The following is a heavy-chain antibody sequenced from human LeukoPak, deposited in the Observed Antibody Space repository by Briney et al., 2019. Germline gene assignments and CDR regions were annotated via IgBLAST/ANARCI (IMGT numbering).Heavy chain of an antibody. Sequence: SQTLSLTCTVSGGSISSGDYYWSWIRQPPGKGLEWIGYTYYSGSTYYNPSLKSRVTISIQTSKNQFSLKLTSVTAADTAVYYCAGDYGDLLTGIRFDTWGQGTLVTVSS. D-gene: IGHD4-17*01. CDR3: AGDYGDLLTGIRFDT. J-gene: IGHJ5*02. CDR2: TYYSGST. CDR1: GGSISSGDYY. V-gene: IGHV4-30-4*01.